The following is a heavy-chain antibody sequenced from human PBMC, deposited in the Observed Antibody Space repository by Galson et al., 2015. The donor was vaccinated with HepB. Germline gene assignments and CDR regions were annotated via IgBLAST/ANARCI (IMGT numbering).Heavy chain of an antibody. J-gene: IGHJ4*02. CDR3: ARRYCSGGSCYSGISDYFDY. CDR2: ISSSSSYI. CDR1: GFTFSSYS. Sequence: SLRLSCAASGFTFSSYSMNWVRQAPGKGLEWVSSISSSSSYIYYADSVKGRFTISRDNAKNSLYLQMNSLRAEDTAVYYCARRYCSGGSCYSGISDYFDYWGQGTLVTVPS. V-gene: IGHV3-21*01. D-gene: IGHD2-15*01.